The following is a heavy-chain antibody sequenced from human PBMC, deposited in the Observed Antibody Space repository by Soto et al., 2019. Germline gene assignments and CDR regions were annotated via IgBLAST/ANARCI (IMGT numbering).Heavy chain of an antibody. J-gene: IGHJ5*02. CDR3: ARNNDDFWSGYYLRGSIFGRFDP. Sequence: GESLKISCKGSGYSFTSYWIGWVRQMPGKGLEWMGIIYPGDSDTRYSPSFQGQVTISADKSISTAYLQWSSLKASDTAMYYCARNNDDFWSGYYLRGSIFGRFDPWGQGTLVTVSS. CDR2: IYPGDSDT. D-gene: IGHD3-3*01. CDR1: GYSFTSYW. V-gene: IGHV5-51*01.